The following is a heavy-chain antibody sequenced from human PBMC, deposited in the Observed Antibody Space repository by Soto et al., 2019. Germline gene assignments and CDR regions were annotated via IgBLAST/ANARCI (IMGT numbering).Heavy chain of an antibody. D-gene: IGHD2-8*01. Sequence: QVQLVESGGGVVQPGRSLRLSCAASGFTFSYYAMHWVRQAPGKGLEWVAVMSNDGSNQYYADSVKGRFTISRDISKSTLYLQMNSLRPEDTAVYYCAKDFVLMVYATQYYFYTMDLWGHGTTVTVSS. J-gene: IGHJ6*02. CDR2: MSNDGSNQ. CDR3: AKDFVLMVYATQYYFYTMDL. CDR1: GFTFSYYA. V-gene: IGHV3-30*18.